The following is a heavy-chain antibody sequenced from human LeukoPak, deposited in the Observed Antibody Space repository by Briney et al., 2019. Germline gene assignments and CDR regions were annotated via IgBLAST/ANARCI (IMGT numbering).Heavy chain of an antibody. CDR3: ARAKPKNMVRGLIMRRESRYYFDY. V-gene: IGHV1-69*13. J-gene: IGHJ4*02. CDR1: GGTFSSYA. Sequence: ASVKVSCKASGGTFSSYAISWVRQAPGQGLEWMGGIIPIFGTANYAQKFQGRVTITADESTSTAYMELSSLRSEDTAVYYCARAKPKNMVRGLIMRRESRYYFDYWGQGTLVTVSS. CDR2: IIPIFGTA. D-gene: IGHD3-10*01.